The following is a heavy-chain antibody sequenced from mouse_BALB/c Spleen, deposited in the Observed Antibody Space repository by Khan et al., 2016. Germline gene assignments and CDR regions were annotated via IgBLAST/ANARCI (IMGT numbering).Heavy chain of an antibody. CDR2: VNPNNGGT. Sequence: VRLQQSGPDLVKPGTSVKISCKASGYSFTGYYMHWVKQSHGKSLEWIGRVNPNNGGTTYNQKFKGKAILTVDKSTITAYMELRSLTSEDSAVYYCARIGDMVANHYFDYWGQGTTLTVSS. J-gene: IGHJ2*01. D-gene: IGHD2-2*01. V-gene: IGHV1-18*01. CDR3: ARIGDMVANHYFDY. CDR1: GYSFTGYY.